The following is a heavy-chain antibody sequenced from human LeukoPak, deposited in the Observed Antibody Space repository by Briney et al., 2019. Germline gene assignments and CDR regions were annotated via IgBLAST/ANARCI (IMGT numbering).Heavy chain of an antibody. D-gene: IGHD6-19*01. V-gene: IGHV3-72*01. Sequence: PGGSLRLSCAASGFTFSDLYMDWVRQAPGKGLEWVGRTRNKAHSYTTEYAASVKGRFTISRDDSTSSMYLQMNSLKTEDTAVYYCARGSTGWPGKRGDYWGQGTLVTVSS. CDR1: GFTFSDLY. CDR2: TRNKAHSYTT. CDR3: ARGSTGWPGKRGDY. J-gene: IGHJ4*02.